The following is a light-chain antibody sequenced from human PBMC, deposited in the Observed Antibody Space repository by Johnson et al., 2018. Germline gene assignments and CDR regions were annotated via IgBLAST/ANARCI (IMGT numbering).Light chain of an antibody. J-gene: IGLJ1*01. CDR1: SSNLGNNY. CDR3: GTWDSSLSAGNV. V-gene: IGLV1-51*02. CDR2: ENN. Sequence: QSVLTQPPSVSAAPGQKVTISCSGSSSNLGNNYVSWYQQLPGTAPKLLIHENNNRPSGIPDRFSGSQSGTSAPRGLTGLQTWDEADYYCGTWDSSLSAGNVFGTGTKVTVL.